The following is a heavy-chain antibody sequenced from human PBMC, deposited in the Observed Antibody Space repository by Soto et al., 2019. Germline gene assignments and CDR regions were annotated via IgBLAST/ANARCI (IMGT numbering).Heavy chain of an antibody. D-gene: IGHD4-4*01. CDR2: IYHSGST. Sequence: QLQLQESGSGLVKPSQTLSLTCAVSGGSISSGGYSWSWIRQPPGKGLEWIGYIYHSGSTYYNPSLQRRGTISVDRAKNQSSLKLSSVTAADTAVYYCARGMTTVTTLDYWGQGTLVTVSS. CDR3: ARGMTTVTTLDY. J-gene: IGHJ4*02. CDR1: GGSISSGGYS. V-gene: IGHV4-30-2*01.